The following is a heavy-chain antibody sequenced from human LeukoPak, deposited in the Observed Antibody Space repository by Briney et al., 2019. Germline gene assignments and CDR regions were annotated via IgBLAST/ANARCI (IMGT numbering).Heavy chain of an antibody. CDR1: GFSFDDYA. CDR3: ATKVAGTSHLSY. D-gene: IGHD6-19*01. CDR2: ISGDGGST. V-gene: IGHV3-43*02. Sequence: GGSLRLSCAAPGFSFDDYAIHWVRQAPGKGLEWVSLISGDGGSTFYADSVKGRFTISRDNSKNSLYLQMNSLRAEDTAVYYCATKVAGTSHLSYWGQGTLVTVSS. J-gene: IGHJ4*02.